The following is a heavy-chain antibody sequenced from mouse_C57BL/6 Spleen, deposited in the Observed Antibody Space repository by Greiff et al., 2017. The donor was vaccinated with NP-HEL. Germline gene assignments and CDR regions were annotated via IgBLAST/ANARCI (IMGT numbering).Heavy chain of an antibody. Sequence: VQLQQPGAELVRPGSSVKLSCKASGYTFTSYWMHWVKQRPIQGLEWIGNIDPSDSETHYNQKFKDKATLTVDKSSSTAYMQLSSLTSEDSAVYYCAREGYDYSFDYWGQGTTLTVSS. V-gene: IGHV1-52*01. CDR1: GYTFTSYW. CDR2: IDPSDSET. J-gene: IGHJ2*01. D-gene: IGHD2-4*01. CDR3: AREGYDYSFDY.